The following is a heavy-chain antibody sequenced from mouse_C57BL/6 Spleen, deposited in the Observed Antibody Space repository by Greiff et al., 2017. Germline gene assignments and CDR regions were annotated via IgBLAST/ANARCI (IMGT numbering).Heavy chain of an antibody. D-gene: IGHD1-1*01. CDR2: INPSNGGT. V-gene: IGHV1-53*01. CDR3: ALTTVVSYWYFDV. Sequence: QVQLQQPGTELVKPGASVKLSCKASGYTFTSYWMHWVKQRPGQGLEWIGNINPSNGGTNYNEKFKSKATLTVDKSTITAYMQLSSLTSEDSAVYYCALTTVVSYWYFDVWGTGTTVTVSS. J-gene: IGHJ1*03. CDR1: GYTFTSYW.